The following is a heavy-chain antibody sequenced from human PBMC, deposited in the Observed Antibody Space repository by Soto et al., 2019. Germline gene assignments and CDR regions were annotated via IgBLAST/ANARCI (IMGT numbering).Heavy chain of an antibody. J-gene: IGHJ4*02. CDR3: AKDWVVRGVIITGCDY. D-gene: IGHD3-10*01. CDR1: GFTFDDYA. Sequence: EVQLVESGGGLVQPGRSLRLSCAASGFTFDDYAMHWVRHAPGKGLEWVSGISWNSGSIGYADSVKGRFTISRDNAKNSLYLQMNSLRAEDTALYYCAKDWVVRGVIITGCDYWGQGTLVTVSS. CDR2: ISWNSGSI. V-gene: IGHV3-9*01.